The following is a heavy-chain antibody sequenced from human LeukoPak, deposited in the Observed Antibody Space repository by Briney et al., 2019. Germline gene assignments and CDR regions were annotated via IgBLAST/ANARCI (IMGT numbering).Heavy chain of an antibody. CDR3: ARLNIAAGANPLDY. Sequence: GGSLRLSCEASGFTVSSNYMNWVRQAPGKGLEWVSIIYSGGNTYYADSVKGRFTISRHNSENTVYLQMNSLRAEDTAVYYCARLNIAAGANPLDYWGQGTLVTVSS. J-gene: IGHJ4*02. CDR1: GFTVSSNY. V-gene: IGHV3-53*04. CDR2: IYSGGNT. D-gene: IGHD6-13*01.